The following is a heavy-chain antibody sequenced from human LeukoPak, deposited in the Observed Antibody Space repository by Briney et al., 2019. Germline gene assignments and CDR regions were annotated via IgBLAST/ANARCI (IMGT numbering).Heavy chain of an antibody. D-gene: IGHD6-19*01. J-gene: IGHJ4*02. V-gene: IGHV1-46*01. CDR2: INPSGGST. CDR3: ARGGIAVAGLGDY. CDR1: GYTFTSYG. Sequence: ASVKVSCKASGYTFTSYGISWVRQAPGQGLEWMGIINPSGGSTSYAQKFQGRVTMTRDTSTSTVYMELSSLRSEDTAVYYCARGGIAVAGLGDYWGQGTLVTVSS.